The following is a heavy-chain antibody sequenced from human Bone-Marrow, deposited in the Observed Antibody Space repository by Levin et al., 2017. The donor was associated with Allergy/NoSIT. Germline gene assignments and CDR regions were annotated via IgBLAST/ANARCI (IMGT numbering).Heavy chain of an antibody. CDR3: ARGEGGWLQSRPTYYFDY. D-gene: IGHD5-24*01. CDR2: IYPRDSET. J-gene: IGHJ4*02. CDR1: GYIFSGNW. Sequence: GGSLRLSCKGSGYIFSGNWIGWVRQTPGKGLEWMGIIYPRDSETRYSPSFQGQVTISADKSFSTAYLQWSSLKASDSAMYYGARGEGGWLQSRPTYYFDYWGQGTLVTVSS. V-gene: IGHV5-51*01.